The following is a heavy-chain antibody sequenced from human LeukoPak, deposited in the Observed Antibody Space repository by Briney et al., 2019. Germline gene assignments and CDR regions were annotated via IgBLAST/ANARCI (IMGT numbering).Heavy chain of an antibody. V-gene: IGHV1-2*02. CDR3: ATTQWVLIWDAFDI. Sequence: GASVKVSCKASGYTFTGYYMHWVRQAPGQGLEWMGWINPNSGGTNYAQKFQGRVTMTRDTSISTAYMEPSRLRSDDTAVYYCATTQWVLIWDAFDIWGQGTMVTVSS. J-gene: IGHJ3*02. D-gene: IGHD1-26*01. CDR1: GYTFTGYY. CDR2: INPNSGGT.